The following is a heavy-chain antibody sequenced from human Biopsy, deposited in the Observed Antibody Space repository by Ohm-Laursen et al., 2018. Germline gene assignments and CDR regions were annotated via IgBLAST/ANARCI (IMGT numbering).Heavy chain of an antibody. CDR1: GGSISSYY. CDR2: IYYTGST. Sequence: SETLSLTCPVSGGSISSYYWSWIRQPPGKGLEWIGYIYYTGSTNYNPSLKSQFTISVDKSMNHLSLRLTFVTAADTAVYYCARHAPSYSGSYWRYFDLWGRGTLVTVSS. CDR3: ARHAPSYSGSYWRYFDL. V-gene: IGHV4-59*08. J-gene: IGHJ2*01. D-gene: IGHD1-26*01.